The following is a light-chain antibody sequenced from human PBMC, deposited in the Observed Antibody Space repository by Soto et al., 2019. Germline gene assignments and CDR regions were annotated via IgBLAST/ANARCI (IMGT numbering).Light chain of an antibody. CDR3: QQYGDSPYT. CDR2: GAS. CDR1: QSVNNNF. Sequence: EIVLTQSPATLSLSPGERAALSCGASQSVNNNFFAWYQQIPGQAPRLLIYGASSGASGIPARFSGSGSGTDFTLTISRLEPEDFAVYYCQQYGDSPYTFGQGTKLQIK. J-gene: IGKJ2*01. V-gene: IGKV3-20*01.